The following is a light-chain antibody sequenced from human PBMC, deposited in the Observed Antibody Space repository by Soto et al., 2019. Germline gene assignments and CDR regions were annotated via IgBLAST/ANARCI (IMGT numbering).Light chain of an antibody. CDR1: QSVSIN. V-gene: IGKV3-15*01. J-gene: IGKJ5*01. CDR3: QQRSNWPIT. CDR2: AAS. Sequence: EIGMTQSPATLSVSPWERATLSCMASQSVSINLAWYQQKPGQAPRLLIYAASTRATGIPARFSGSGSGTEFTLTISSLQSEDFAVYYCQQRSNWPITFGQGTLLEIK.